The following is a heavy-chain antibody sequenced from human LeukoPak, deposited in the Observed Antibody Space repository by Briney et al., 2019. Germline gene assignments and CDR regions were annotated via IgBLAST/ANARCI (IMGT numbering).Heavy chain of an antibody. J-gene: IGHJ4*02. CDR2: IYPGDSDV. Sequence: GESLKISCKGSGYSFATYRIGWVRQMPGRGLEWMGIIYPGDSDVIYSPSFQGQVTISADKSITTAYLQWNNLKASDTAIYYRGRHKAGMAVTGPLFDYWGQGALVTVSS. CDR1: GYSFATYR. V-gene: IGHV5-51*01. D-gene: IGHD6-19*01. CDR3: GRHKAGMAVTGPLFDY.